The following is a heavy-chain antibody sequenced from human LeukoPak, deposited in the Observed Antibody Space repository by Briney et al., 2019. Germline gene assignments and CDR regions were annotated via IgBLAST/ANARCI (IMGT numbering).Heavy chain of an antibody. V-gene: IGHV3-74*01. Sequence: PGRSLRLSCAASGFTFSSYGMHWVRQAPGKGLVWVSRINSDGSSTNYADSVKGRFTISRDNAKNTLYLQMNSLRAEDTAVYYCADLHDSSGYHTRGYWGQGTLVTVSS. CDR1: GFTFSSYG. CDR2: INSDGSST. CDR3: ADLHDSSGYHTRGY. J-gene: IGHJ4*02. D-gene: IGHD3-22*01.